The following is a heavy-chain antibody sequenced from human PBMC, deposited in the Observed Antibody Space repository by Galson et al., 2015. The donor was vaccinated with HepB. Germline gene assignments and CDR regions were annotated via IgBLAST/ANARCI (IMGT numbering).Heavy chain of an antibody. D-gene: IGHD2-21*01. Sequence: SLRLSCAASGFTFSNYGMHWVRQAPGKGLEWVSVTWYGGSNKYYADSVKGRFTISRDNSKNTLYLQMNSLRAEDTAVYYCARESRAPLFYYYYMDVWGKGTTVTVSS. CDR3: ARESRAPLFYYYYMDV. CDR2: TWYGGSNK. J-gene: IGHJ6*03. CDR1: GFTFSNYG. V-gene: IGHV3-33*01.